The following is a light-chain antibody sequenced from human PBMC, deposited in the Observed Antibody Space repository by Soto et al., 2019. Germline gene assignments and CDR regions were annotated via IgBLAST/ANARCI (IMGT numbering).Light chain of an antibody. CDR1: HNVRND. CDR3: QRRSNWPPT. V-gene: IGKV3-11*01. Sequence: EIVLTQSPATLSLSPGERATLSCRASHNVRNDLAWYHQKRGQAPRLLIYSASNRATGIPARFSGRGSGTDFTLTISSLEPDDFAAYYCQRRSNWPPTFGGGTKVEIK. J-gene: IGKJ4*01. CDR2: SAS.